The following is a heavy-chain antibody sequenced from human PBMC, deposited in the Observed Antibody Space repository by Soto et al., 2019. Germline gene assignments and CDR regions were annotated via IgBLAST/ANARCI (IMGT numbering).Heavy chain of an antibody. CDR3: ASSGWYRDYYYGMDV. CDR2: ISYDGSNK. D-gene: IGHD6-19*01. Sequence: QVQLVESGGGVVQPGRSLRLSCAASGFTFSSYAMHWVRQAPGKGLEWVAVISYDGSNKYYADSVKGRFTISRDNSKNTLYLQMNSLRAEDTAVYYCASSGWYRDYYYGMDVWGQGTTVTVSS. CDR1: GFTFSSYA. J-gene: IGHJ6*02. V-gene: IGHV3-30-3*01.